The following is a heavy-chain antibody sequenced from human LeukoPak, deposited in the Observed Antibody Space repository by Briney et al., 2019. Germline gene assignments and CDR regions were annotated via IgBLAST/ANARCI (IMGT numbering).Heavy chain of an antibody. CDR1: GGSISSYY. J-gene: IGHJ4*02. V-gene: IGHV4-59*01. D-gene: IGHD4-17*01. CDR2: IYCSGST. CDR3: ARARDDYGDYPFDY. Sequence: SETLSLTCTVSGGSISSYYWSWIRQPPGKGLEWIGYIYCSGSTNYNPSLKSRVTISVDTSKNQFSLKLSSVTAADTAVYYCARARDDYGDYPFDYWGQGTLVTVSS.